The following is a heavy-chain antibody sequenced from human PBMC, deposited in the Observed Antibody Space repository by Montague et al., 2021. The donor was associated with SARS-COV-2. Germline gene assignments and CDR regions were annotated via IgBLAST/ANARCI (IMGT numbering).Heavy chain of an antibody. CDR2: IYYSGST. Sequence: IYYSGSTYYNPSLKSRVTISVDTSKNQFSLKLSSVTAADTAVYYCARHDDILTTYYYYYGMDVWGKGTTVTV. J-gene: IGHJ6*04. V-gene: IGHV4-39*01. CDR3: ARHDDILTTYYYYYGMDV. D-gene: IGHD3-9*01.